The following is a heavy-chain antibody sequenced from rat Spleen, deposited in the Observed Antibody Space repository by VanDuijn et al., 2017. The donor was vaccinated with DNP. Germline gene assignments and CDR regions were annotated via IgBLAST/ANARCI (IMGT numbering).Heavy chain of an antibody. CDR2: MWYDGDT. CDR3: TRDRPIATVSPYGTDA. V-gene: IGHV2-63*01. D-gene: IGHD1-2*01. J-gene: IGHJ4*01. Sequence: QVQLKESGPGLVQPSETLSLTCTVSGFPLTSYSVSWVRQPPGKGPEWMGRMWYDGDTSYNSALKSRLSISRDTFKNQVFLKMNSLQTDDTGTYYCTRDRPIATVSPYGTDAWGQGTSVTVSS. CDR1: GFPLTSYS.